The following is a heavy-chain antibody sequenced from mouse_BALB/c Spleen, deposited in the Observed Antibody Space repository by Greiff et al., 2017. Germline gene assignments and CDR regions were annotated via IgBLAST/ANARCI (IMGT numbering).Heavy chain of an antibody. V-gene: IGHV5-12-1*01. Sequence: EVQGVESGGGLVKPGGSLKLSCAASGFAFSSYDMSWVRQTPEKRLEWVAYISSGGGSTYYPDTVKGRFTISRDNAKNTLYLQMSSLKSEDTAMYYCARQGPFRGYDDWFAYWGQGTLVTVSA. CDR2: ISSGGGST. CDR1: GFAFSSYD. CDR3: ARQGPFRGYDDWFAY. J-gene: IGHJ3*01. D-gene: IGHD2-14*01.